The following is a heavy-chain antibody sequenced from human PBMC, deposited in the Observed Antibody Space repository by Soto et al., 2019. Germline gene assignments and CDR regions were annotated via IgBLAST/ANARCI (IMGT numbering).Heavy chain of an antibody. CDR2: IYHSGST. Sequence: SETLSLTCAVSGGSISSSNWWSWVRQPPGKGLEWIGEIYHSGSTNYNPSLKSRVTISVDTSKNQFSLKLSSVTAADTAVYYCARLSLYSGYDKPYFDYWGQGTLVTVSS. D-gene: IGHD5-12*01. CDR3: ARLSLYSGYDKPYFDY. CDR1: GGSISSSNW. J-gene: IGHJ4*02. V-gene: IGHV4-4*02.